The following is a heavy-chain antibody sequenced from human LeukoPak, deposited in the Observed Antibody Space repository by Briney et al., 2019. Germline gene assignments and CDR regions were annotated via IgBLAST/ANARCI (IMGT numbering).Heavy chain of an antibody. CDR1: GYTFTSYD. D-gene: IGHD3-22*01. V-gene: IGHV1-8*01. J-gene: IGHJ3*02. CDR3: ARGVYYDSSGYPDAFDI. CDR2: MNPNSGNT. Sequence: GASVKVSCKASGYTFTSYDINWVRQATGQGLEWMGWMNPNSGNTGYAQKFQGRVTMTRNTPISTAYMELSSLRSEDTAVYYCARGVYYDSSGYPDAFDIWGQGTMVTVSS.